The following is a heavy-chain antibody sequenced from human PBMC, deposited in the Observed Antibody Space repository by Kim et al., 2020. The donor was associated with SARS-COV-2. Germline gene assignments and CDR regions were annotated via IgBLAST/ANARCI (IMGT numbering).Heavy chain of an antibody. Sequence: GGSLRLSCAASGFTFSSYAMSWVRQAPGKGLEWVSAISGSGGSTYYADSVKGRFTISRDNSKNTLYLQMNSLRAEDTAVYYCAKDGLLSGYCSGGSCYSVSYGMDVWGQGTTVTVSS. J-gene: IGHJ6*02. D-gene: IGHD2-15*01. CDR3: AKDGLLSGYCSGGSCYSVSYGMDV. CDR1: GFTFSSYA. CDR2: ISGSGGST. V-gene: IGHV3-23*01.